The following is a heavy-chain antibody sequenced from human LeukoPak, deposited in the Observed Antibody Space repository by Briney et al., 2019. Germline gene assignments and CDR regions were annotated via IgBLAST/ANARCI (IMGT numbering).Heavy chain of an antibody. CDR1: GGSISSYY. D-gene: IGHD6-13*01. CDR3: ASVIAAAGGVDY. V-gene: IGHV4-59*08. J-gene: IGHJ4*02. Sequence: SETLSLACTVSGGSISSYYWSWIRQPPGKGLEWIGYIYYSGSTNYNPSLKSRVTISVDTSKNQFSLKLSSVTAAGTAVYYCASVIAAAGGVDYWGQGTLVTVSS. CDR2: IYYSGST.